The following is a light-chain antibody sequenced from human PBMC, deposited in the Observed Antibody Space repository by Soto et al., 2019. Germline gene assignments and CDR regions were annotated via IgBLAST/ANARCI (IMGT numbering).Light chain of an antibody. CDR3: QQYGSSPPT. CDR2: GAS. V-gene: IGKV3-20*01. Sequence: IVWTQSPGTLSLSPGERATLSCRSSQSVSSSYLAWYQQKPGQAPRLXIYGASSRATGTPDRFSGSGSGTDFTLTINRLEPEDFALYYCQQYGSSPPTFGQGTKVDIK. J-gene: IGKJ1*01. CDR1: QSVSSSY.